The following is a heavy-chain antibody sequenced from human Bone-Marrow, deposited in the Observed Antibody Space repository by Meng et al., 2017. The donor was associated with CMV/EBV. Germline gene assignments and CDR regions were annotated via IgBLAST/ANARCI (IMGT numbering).Heavy chain of an antibody. J-gene: IGHJ6*02. CDR1: GFTFSHSV. V-gene: IGHV3-30-3*01. CDR3: ARDSGRDYDFWSGYLARYGMDV. CDR2: ISYDGSNK. Sequence: GESLKISCAVSGFTFSHSVMSWVRQAPGKGLEWVAVISYDGSNKYYADSVKGRFTISRDNSKNTLYLQMNSLRAEDTAVYYCARDSGRDYDFWSGYLARYGMDVWGQGTTVTVSS. D-gene: IGHD3-3*01.